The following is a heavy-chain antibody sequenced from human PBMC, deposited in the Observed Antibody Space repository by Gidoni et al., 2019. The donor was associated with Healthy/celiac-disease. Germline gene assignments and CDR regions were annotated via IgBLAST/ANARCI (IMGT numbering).Heavy chain of an antibody. CDR2: INSDGSST. Sequence: EVQLVESGGGLVQPGGSLRLSCAASGFTFSSYWMHWVRQAPGKGLVWVSRINSDGSSTSYADSVKGRFTISRDNAKNTLYLQMNSLRAEDTAVYYCATLDGLYYDILTGYNYGMDVWGQGTTVTVSS. CDR1: GFTFSSYW. D-gene: IGHD3-9*01. J-gene: IGHJ6*02. CDR3: ATLDGLYYDILTGYNYGMDV. V-gene: IGHV3-74*01.